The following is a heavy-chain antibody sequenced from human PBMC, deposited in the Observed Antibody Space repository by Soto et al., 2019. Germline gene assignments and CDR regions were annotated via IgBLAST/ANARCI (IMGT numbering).Heavy chain of an antibody. CDR1: GFTFTRYS. CDR2: ISSTTNYI. J-gene: IGHJ4*02. V-gene: IGHV3-21*06. Sequence: PGGSLRLSCAASGFTFTRYSMNWVRQAPGKGLEWVSSISSTTNYIYYGDSMKGRFTISRDNAKNSLYPEINSLRAEDTAVYYCARESADLTSNFDYWGQGTLVTVSS. CDR3: ARESADLTSNFDY.